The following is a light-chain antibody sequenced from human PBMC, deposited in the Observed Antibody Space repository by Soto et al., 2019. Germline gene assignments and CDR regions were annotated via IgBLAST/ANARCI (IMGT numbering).Light chain of an antibody. CDR2: AVS. V-gene: IGKV3-20*01. CDR3: QQYSSSPS. J-gene: IGKJ3*01. Sequence: IVLTQSPGTLSLSPGERATLSCRASQTVSAGYLAWYQQKPGQAPRLLIYAVSSRATGIPGRFSGSGSGTDFTLTISRLEPEDFAVYYCQQYSSSPSFGPGTKVDVK. CDR1: QTVSAGY.